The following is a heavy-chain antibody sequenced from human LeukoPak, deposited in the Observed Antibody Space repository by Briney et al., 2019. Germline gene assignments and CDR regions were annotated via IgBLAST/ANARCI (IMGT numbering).Heavy chain of an antibody. CDR2: IWYDGSNE. CDR3: ARDSIRDGYNSDYFDY. J-gene: IGHJ4*02. CDR1: GFTFCTYG. D-gene: IGHD5-24*01. Sequence: GGSLRLSCAASGFTFCTYGMHWVRQAPGKALEWVAVIWYDGSNEYYADSVKGRFTISRHNSKSTLYLQLNSLRAEDTAVYYCARDSIRDGYNSDYFDYWGQGTMVTVSS. V-gene: IGHV3-33*01.